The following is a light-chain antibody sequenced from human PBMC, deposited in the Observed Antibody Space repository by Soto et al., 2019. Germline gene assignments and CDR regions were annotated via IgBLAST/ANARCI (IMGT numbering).Light chain of an antibody. Sequence: EIVMTQSPATLSVSPGERATLSCRSSQSVSSSLAWFQQKPGQAPRLLIYAASARATGIAARLSGSGSGTEFTLTICSLQSEDFAVYYCLQHKSWPFTFGQGTKLEIK. J-gene: IGKJ2*01. CDR1: QSVSSS. CDR2: AAS. V-gene: IGKV3-15*01. CDR3: LQHKSWPFT.